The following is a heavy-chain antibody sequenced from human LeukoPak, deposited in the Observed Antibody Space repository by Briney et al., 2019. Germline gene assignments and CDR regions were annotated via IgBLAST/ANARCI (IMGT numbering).Heavy chain of an antibody. J-gene: IGHJ4*02. CDR1: GFTFSNHW. Sequence: GGSLRLSCAASGFTFSNHWMHWVRKTPGKGLVWVANIKQDGGEKYYVGSVKGRFTISRDNAKSSLYLQMNSLRAEDTAVYYCARDKETGDSYFDSWGQGTLVTVSS. D-gene: IGHD1-26*01. CDR3: ARDKETGDSYFDS. CDR2: IKQDGGEK. V-gene: IGHV3-7*01.